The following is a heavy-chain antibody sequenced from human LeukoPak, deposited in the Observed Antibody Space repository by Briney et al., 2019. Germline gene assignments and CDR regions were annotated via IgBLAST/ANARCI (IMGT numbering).Heavy chain of an antibody. D-gene: IGHD3-16*01. CDR3: AGWGGGVNH. CDR2: ISPDGSAR. J-gene: IGHJ4*02. V-gene: IGHV3-7*01. CDR1: GFDFANYW. Sequence: GVSLRLSCSASGFDFANYWINWVRQAPGKGLEGVGNISPDGSARYVDAVRGLFTTSRDNAKNALSMEINSLRAEDTAVYYCAGWGGGVNHWGQGTLVTVSS.